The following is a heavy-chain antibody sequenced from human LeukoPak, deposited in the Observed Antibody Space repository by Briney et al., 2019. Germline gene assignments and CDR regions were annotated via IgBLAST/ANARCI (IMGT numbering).Heavy chain of an antibody. V-gene: IGHV1-24*01. D-gene: IGHD6-19*01. CDR3: AISIAVAGLPPPDYFDY. J-gene: IGHJ4*02. CDR1: GYTLTELS. CDR2: FDPEDGET. Sequence: ASVKVSYKVSGYTLTELSMHWVRQAPGKGLEWMGGFDPEDGETIYAQKFQGRVTMTEDTSTDTAYMELSSLRSEDTAVYYCAISIAVAGLPPPDYFDYWGQGTLVTVSS.